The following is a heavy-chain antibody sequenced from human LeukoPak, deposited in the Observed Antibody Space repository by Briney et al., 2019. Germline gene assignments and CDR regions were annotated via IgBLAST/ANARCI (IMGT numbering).Heavy chain of an antibody. D-gene: IGHD4-23*01. CDR2: VYYTGST. Sequence: SETLSLTCTVSGGYISSNYWNWVRQPPGKGLEWIGNVYYTGSTNYNSSLTSRVTISVDMSKNQSSLRLTSVTAADTAVYYCARAVGGNSWHMDVWGKGTTVTVSS. CDR1: GGYISSNY. V-gene: IGHV4-59*01. CDR3: ARAVGGNSWHMDV. J-gene: IGHJ6*03.